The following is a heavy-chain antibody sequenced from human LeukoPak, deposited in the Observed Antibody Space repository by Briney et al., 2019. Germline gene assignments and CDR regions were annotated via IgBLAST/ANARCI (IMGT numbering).Heavy chain of an antibody. CDR2: ISGSSGHT. J-gene: IGHJ3*02. V-gene: IGHV3-23*01. CDR1: GLTFSSYA. CDR3: ARVHWGNYYLNAFDI. Sequence: GGSLRLSCAASGLTFSSYAMSWVRQAPGKGLEWVSAISGSSGHTYYADSVKGRFTISRDNPKNTLYLQMNSLRVEDTAVYYCARVHWGNYYLNAFDIWGQGTMVTVSS. D-gene: IGHD3-10*01.